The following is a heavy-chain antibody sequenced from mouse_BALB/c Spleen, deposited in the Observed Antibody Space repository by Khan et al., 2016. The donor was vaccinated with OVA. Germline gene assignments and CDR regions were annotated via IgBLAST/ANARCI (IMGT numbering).Heavy chain of an antibody. CDR2: IWGGGST. Sequence: QMQLEESGPGLVAPSQSLSITCTVSGFSLTDYGVSWIRQPPGKGLEWLGVIWGGGSTYYNSALKSRLSISKDNSKSQVFLKMNSLQTDDTAMYYCAKGVWSYYSAIDYWGQGTSVTVSS. J-gene: IGHJ4*01. V-gene: IGHV2-6-5*01. CDR3: AKGVWSYYSAIDY. CDR1: GFSLTDYG. D-gene: IGHD2-10*02.